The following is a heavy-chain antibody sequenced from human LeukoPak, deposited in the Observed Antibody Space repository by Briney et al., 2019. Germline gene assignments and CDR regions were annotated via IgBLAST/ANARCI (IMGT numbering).Heavy chain of an antibody. D-gene: IGHD5-12*01. V-gene: IGHV4-34*01. Sequence: SETLSLTCAVYGGSFSGYYWSWIRQPPGKGLEWIGEINHSGSTNYNPSLKSRVTISVDTSKNQFSLKLSSVTAADTAVYYCARRSYLGGYDLFDYWGQGTLVTVSS. CDR3: ARRSYLGGYDLFDY. J-gene: IGHJ4*02. CDR2: INHSGST. CDR1: GGSFSGYY.